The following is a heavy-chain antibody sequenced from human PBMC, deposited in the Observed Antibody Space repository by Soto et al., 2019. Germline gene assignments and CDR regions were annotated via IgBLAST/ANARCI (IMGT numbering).Heavy chain of an antibody. CDR1: GGTFSIYA. Sequence: SVKVSCKASGGTFSIYAISCVLQSPLQGLDWMGGIIPIFGTANYAQKFQGRVTITADESTSTAYMELSSLRSEDTAVYYCASAAPADIVDYGMDVWGQGTTVTVSS. CDR3: ASAAPADIVDYGMDV. D-gene: IGHD2-2*02. J-gene: IGHJ6*02. V-gene: IGHV1-69*13. CDR2: IIPIFGTA.